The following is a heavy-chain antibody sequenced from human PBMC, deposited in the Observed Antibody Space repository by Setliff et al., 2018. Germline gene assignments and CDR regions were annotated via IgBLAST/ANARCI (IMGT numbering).Heavy chain of an antibody. V-gene: IGHV4-34*01. CDR3: ARGLCYNFWSGYPVCGGWFDP. CDR1: GGSFSGYY. Sequence: SETLSLTCAVYGGSFSGYYWSWIRQPPGKGLEWIGEINHSGSTNYNPSLKSRVTISVDTSKNQFSLKLSSVTAADTAVYYCARGLCYNFWSGYPVCGGWFDPWGQGTLVTVSS. CDR2: INHSGST. D-gene: IGHD3-3*01. J-gene: IGHJ5*02.